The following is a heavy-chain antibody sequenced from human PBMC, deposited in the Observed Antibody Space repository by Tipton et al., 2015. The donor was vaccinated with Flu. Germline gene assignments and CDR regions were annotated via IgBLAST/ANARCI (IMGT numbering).Heavy chain of an antibody. CDR2: IYYSGST. V-gene: IGHV4-59*12. CDR3: ARSLGYFYFDY. D-gene: IGHD1-1*01. Sequence: TLSLTCTVSGGSLTTYYWSWIRQSPGKGLEWIGSIYYSGSTNYNPSLQSRVFITVDTSKNQFSLKVNSVTAADTALYYCARSLGYFYFDYWGQGNPVTVS. J-gene: IGHJ4*02. CDR1: GGSLTTYY.